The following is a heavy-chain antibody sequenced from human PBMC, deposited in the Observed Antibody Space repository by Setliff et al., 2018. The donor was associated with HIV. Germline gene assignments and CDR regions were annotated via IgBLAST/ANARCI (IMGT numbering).Heavy chain of an antibody. CDR2: IYSGGNT. D-gene: IGHD6-19*01. CDR1: GFIVSSNH. Sequence: PGGSLRLSCAASGFIVSSNHMSWVRQAPGKGLEWVSVIYSGGNTYYVDSVKGRFTISRDNSKNTLYLQMNSLRAEDTAVYHCAKGPYRQWRGTDSFDIWGQGTTVTVSS. J-gene: IGHJ3*02. V-gene: IGHV3-53*01. CDR3: AKGPYRQWRGTDSFDI.